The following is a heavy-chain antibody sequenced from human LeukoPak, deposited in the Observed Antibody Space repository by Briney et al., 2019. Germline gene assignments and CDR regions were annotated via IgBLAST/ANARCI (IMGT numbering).Heavy chain of an antibody. V-gene: IGHV4-59*01. J-gene: IGHJ4*02. D-gene: IGHD4-23*01. Sequence: PSETLSLTCTVSGGSTSSYYWSWIRQPPGKGLEWIGYIYYSGSTNYNPSLKSRVTISVDTSKNQFSLKLSSVTAADTAVYYCARDPEGGNSPFDYWGQGTLVTVSS. CDR1: GGSTSSYY. CDR2: IYYSGST. CDR3: ARDPEGGNSPFDY.